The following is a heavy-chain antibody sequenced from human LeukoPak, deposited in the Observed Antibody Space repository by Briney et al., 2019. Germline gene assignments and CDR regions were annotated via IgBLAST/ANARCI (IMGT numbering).Heavy chain of an antibody. CDR2: IRYDGSNK. CDR1: GFTFSSYG. D-gene: IGHD3-10*01. CDR3: ARDRWYGSGSHIDY. V-gene: IGHV3-30*02. Sequence: GGSLRLSCAASGFTFSSYGMHWVRQAPGKGLEWVAFIRYDGSNKYYADSVKGRFTISRDNSKNTLYLQMNSLREEDTAVYYCARDRWYGSGSHIDYWGQGTLVTVSS. J-gene: IGHJ4*02.